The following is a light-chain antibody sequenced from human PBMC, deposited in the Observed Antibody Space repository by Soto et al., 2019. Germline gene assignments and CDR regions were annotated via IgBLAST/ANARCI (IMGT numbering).Light chain of an antibody. CDR1: QSIRNN. Sequence: IVMTQSPATLSLSPGEKATLSCRASQSIRNNFAWFQQKPGQVPRLLIYGASNRATGVSARFSGSGSGTEFTLTISSLQSEDFAVYYCLQYHYWWTFGQGTKVEIK. CDR3: LQYHYWWT. CDR2: GAS. J-gene: IGKJ1*01. V-gene: IGKV3-15*01.